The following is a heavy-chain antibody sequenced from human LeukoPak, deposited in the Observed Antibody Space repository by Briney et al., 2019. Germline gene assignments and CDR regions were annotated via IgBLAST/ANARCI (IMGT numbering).Heavy chain of an antibody. D-gene: IGHD1-14*01. J-gene: IGHJ4*02. V-gene: IGHV3-74*01. Sequence: GGSLRLSCAASGFTFSSDWMHWVRQAPGKGLVWVSRINSDGSTTSYADSVKGRFTISRDNAKNTLYLQMNSLRAEDTAVYYCARARSSHRNPLDYWGQGALVTVSS. CDR1: GFTFSSDW. CDR2: INSDGSTT. CDR3: ARARSSHRNPLDY.